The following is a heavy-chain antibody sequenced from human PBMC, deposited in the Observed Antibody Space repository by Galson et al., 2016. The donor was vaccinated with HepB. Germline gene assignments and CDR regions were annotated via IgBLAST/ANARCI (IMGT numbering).Heavy chain of an antibody. CDR1: SFSSYW. D-gene: IGHD6-13*01. V-gene: IGHV4-39*01. Sequence: SFSSYWMHWVRQAPGKGLEWIGPIYSGGRTYYNPSLMSRLTISVDTSKNQLSLKLSSVTAADTAVYYCARHGRTAEVEFDYWGQRTLVTVSS. CDR2: IYSGGRT. J-gene: IGHJ4*02. CDR3: ARHGRTAEVEFDY.